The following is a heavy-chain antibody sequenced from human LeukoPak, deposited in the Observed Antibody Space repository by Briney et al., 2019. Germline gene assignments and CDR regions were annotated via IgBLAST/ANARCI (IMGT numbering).Heavy chain of an antibody. CDR2: IYHSGST. CDR3: ARLWLVGVWDWFDP. D-gene: IGHD6-19*01. J-gene: IGHJ5*02. CDR1: GGSISSSSYY. Sequence: SETASLTCTVSGGSISSSSYYWGWIRQPPGKGLEWIGSIYHSGSTYYNPSLKSRVTISVDTSKNQFSLKLSSVTAADTAVYYCARLWLVGVWDWFDPWGQGTLVTVSS. V-gene: IGHV4-39*07.